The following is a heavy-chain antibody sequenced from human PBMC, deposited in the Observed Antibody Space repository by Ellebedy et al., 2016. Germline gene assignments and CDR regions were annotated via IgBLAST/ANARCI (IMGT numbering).Heavy chain of an antibody. CDR2: MSSSGTTI. D-gene: IGHD6-19*01. CDR1: GFTFSDYY. V-gene: IGHV3-11*04. Sequence: GGSLRLXCVASGFTFSDYYMSWIRQAPGKGLECISYMSSSGTTIYNADSVKGRFTISRDNAKNSVYLQMNSLTAEDTAVYYCARGSGWLHDYWGQGTLVTVSS. J-gene: IGHJ4*02. CDR3: ARGSGWLHDY.